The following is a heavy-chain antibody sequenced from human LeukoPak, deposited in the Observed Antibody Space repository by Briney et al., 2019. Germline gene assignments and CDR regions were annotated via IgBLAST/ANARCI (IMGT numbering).Heavy chain of an antibody. V-gene: IGHV4-4*02. Sequence: HPSGTLSLTCAVSGGSISSSNWWSWVRQPPGKGLEWIGEIYHSGSTNYNPSLKSRVTTSVDTSKNQFSLKPSSVTAADTAVYYCASNYGDYEGAFDIWGQGTMVTVSS. CDR3: ASNYGDYEGAFDI. CDR2: IYHSGST. CDR1: GGSISSSNW. J-gene: IGHJ3*02. D-gene: IGHD4-17*01.